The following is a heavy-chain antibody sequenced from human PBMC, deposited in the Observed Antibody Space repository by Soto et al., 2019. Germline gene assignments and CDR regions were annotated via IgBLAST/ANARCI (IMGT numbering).Heavy chain of an antibody. Sequence: PGGSLSLSCAASGFPFSSYSMNWVRQAPGKGLEWVSYTSSSSSTIFYSDSVKGRFTISRDNAKNSLYLQMNSLRDEDTAVYYCARESRFLEWLSLNWFDPWGQGTLVTVSS. V-gene: IGHV3-48*02. J-gene: IGHJ5*02. CDR2: TSSSSSTI. CDR3: ARESRFLEWLSLNWFDP. D-gene: IGHD3-3*01. CDR1: GFPFSSYS.